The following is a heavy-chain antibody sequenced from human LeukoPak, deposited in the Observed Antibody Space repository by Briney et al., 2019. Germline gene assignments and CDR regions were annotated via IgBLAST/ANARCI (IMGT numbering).Heavy chain of an antibody. D-gene: IGHD5-12*01. J-gene: IGHJ4*02. CDR3: ARGPYSGYFDY. Sequence: GSSVKVSCKASGGTFSSYAISWVRQAPGQALEWMGGMIPIFGTANYAQKFQGRVTITADESTSTAYMELSSLRSEDTAVYYCARGPYSGYFDYWGQGTLVTVSS. CDR1: GGTFSSYA. V-gene: IGHV1-69*01. CDR2: MIPIFGTA.